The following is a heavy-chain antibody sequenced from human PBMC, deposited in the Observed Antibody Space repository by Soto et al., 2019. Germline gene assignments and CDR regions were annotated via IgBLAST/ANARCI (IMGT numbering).Heavy chain of an antibody. CDR2: INPNSGGT. Sequence: QVQLVQSGAEVKKPGASVKVSCKASGYTFTGYYMHWVRQAPGQGLEWMGWINPNSGGTNYAQKFQGWGPMTRDTSISTAYMELSRLRSDDTAVYYCARAQRSFCSSTSCYRPSGNWFDPWGQGTLVTVSS. J-gene: IGHJ5*02. CDR3: ARAQRSFCSSTSCYRPSGNWFDP. CDR1: GYTFTGYY. V-gene: IGHV1-2*04. D-gene: IGHD2-2*01.